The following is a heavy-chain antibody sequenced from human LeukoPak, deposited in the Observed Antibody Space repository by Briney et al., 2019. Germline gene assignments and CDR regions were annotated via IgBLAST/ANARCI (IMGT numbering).Heavy chain of an antibody. CDR1: GYTFTGYY. V-gene: IGHV1-69*06. Sequence: ASVKVSCKASGYTFTGYYMHWVRQAPGQGLEWMGGIIPIFGTANYAQKFQGRVTITADKSTSTAYMELSSLRSEDTAVYYCARDYDFWSGLDYWGQGTLVTVSS. CDR2: IIPIFGTA. J-gene: IGHJ4*02. D-gene: IGHD3-3*01. CDR3: ARDYDFWSGLDY.